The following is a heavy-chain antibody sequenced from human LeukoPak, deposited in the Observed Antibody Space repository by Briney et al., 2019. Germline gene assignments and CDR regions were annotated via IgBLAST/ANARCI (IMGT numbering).Heavy chain of an antibody. V-gene: IGHV4-34*01. J-gene: IGHJ4*02. CDR2: INHSGST. D-gene: IGHD3-22*01. Sequence: PSETLSLTCAVYGGSFSGYYWSWIRQPPGKGLEWIGEINHSGSTNYNPSLKSRVTISVDTPKNQFSLKLSSVTAADTAVYYCARNSHYDSSGYDSSGYYPFDYWGQGTLVTVSS. CDR3: ARNSHYDSSGYDSSGYYPFDY. CDR1: GGSFSGYY.